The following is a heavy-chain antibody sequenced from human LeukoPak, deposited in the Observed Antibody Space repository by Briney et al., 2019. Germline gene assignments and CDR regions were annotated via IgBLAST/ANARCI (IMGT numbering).Heavy chain of an antibody. J-gene: IGHJ4*02. CDR2: INWNGGST. D-gene: IGHD4-17*01. Sequence: PGGSLRLSCAASGFTFDDYGMSWVRQAPGKGLEWVSGINWNGGSTGYADSVKGRFNVSRDNAKKTLYLQMNSLRTEDAALYYCARVYGDYLYYFHYWGQGTLVTVSS. V-gene: IGHV3-20*04. CDR3: ARVYGDYLYYFHY. CDR1: GFTFDDYG.